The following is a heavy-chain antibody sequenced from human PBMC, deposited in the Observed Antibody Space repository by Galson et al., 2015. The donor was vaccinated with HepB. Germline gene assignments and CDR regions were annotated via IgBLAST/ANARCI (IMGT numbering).Heavy chain of an antibody. Sequence: SVKVSCKASGYTFTNYDIIWVRQAPGQGLEWMGWISPYNGNTNYAQKVQGRATMTTDTSTSTAYMDLRSLRSDDTAVYFCARNQGYYVMDVWGQGTTVTVSS. CDR1: GYTFTNYD. J-gene: IGHJ6*02. CDR3: ARNQGYYVMDV. V-gene: IGHV1-18*01. CDR2: ISPYNGNT.